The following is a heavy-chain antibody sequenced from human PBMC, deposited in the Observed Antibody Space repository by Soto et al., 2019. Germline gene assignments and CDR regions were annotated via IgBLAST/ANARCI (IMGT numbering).Heavy chain of an antibody. CDR1: GGSISTSNYY. Sequence: SETLSLTCIVSGGSISTSNYYWAWIRQPPGKALEWIGYIYYSGSTYYSPSLKSRLSISLDTSKNQFSLRLSSVTAADTAMYYCARARLRAVYAFDIWGQGTMVTVSS. CDR2: IYYSGST. J-gene: IGHJ3*02. V-gene: IGHV4-31*03. D-gene: IGHD5-12*01. CDR3: ARARLRAVYAFDI.